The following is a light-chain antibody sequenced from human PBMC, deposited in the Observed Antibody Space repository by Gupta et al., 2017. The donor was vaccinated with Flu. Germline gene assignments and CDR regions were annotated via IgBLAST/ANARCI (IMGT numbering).Light chain of an antibody. CDR1: SSDVGRSDS. CDR2: YVT. CDR3: TSDTSTNTLYV. V-gene: IGLV2-14*01. J-gene: IGLJ1*01. Sequence: QSALTQPASVSGSPGQSITISCTGTSSDVGRSDSVSWYQQYPGKAPNLIIYYVTTRRSGVASRFSGSKSGTTAAVTIAGLEAEDEGDYYCTSDTSTNTLYVFGTGTTLTVL.